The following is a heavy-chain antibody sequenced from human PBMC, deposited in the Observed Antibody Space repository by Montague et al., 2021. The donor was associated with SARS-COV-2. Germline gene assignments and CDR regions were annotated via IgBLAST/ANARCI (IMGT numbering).Heavy chain of an antibody. D-gene: IGHD3-3*01. CDR2: INHSGST. J-gene: IGHJ4*02. V-gene: IGHV4-34*01. CDR3: ATLPSSITIFGVVQGYYFDD. CDR1: GGSFSGYY. Sequence: SETLSLTCAVYGGSFSGYYWSWIRQPPGKGLEWIGEINHSGSTNYNPSLKSRATISVDTSKNQFSLKLSSVTAADTAVYYCATLPSSITIFGVVQGYYFDDWGQGTLVTVSS.